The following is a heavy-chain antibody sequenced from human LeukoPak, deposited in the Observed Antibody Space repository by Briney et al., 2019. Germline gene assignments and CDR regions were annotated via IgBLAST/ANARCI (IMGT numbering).Heavy chain of an antibody. Sequence: GGSLRLSCAASGFTFSSYGMHWVRQAPGKGLEWVAVISYDGSNKYYADSVKGRFTISRDNSENTLYLQMNSLRAEDTAVYYCARDPCCDTYYYGSGSYYSGTAYYFDYWGQGTLVTVSS. D-gene: IGHD3-10*01. CDR2: ISYDGSNK. CDR3: ARDPCCDTYYYGSGSYYSGTAYYFDY. V-gene: IGHV3-30*03. J-gene: IGHJ4*02. CDR1: GFTFSSYG.